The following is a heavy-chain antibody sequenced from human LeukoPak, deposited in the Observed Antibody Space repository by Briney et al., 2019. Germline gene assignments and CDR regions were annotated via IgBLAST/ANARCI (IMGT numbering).Heavy chain of an antibody. J-gene: IGHJ4*02. D-gene: IGHD1-26*01. Sequence: ASVKVSCKASGYTFTSYDINWLRQATEQGLECIGWMNPNSGNTGYAQKFQGRVTITRNTSISTAYMELSILTSDDPAVYYCARTLRYRGSYPPGYWGQGTLVTVSS. CDR1: GYTFTSYD. CDR3: ARTLRYRGSYPPGY. V-gene: IGHV1-8*01. CDR2: MNPNSGNT.